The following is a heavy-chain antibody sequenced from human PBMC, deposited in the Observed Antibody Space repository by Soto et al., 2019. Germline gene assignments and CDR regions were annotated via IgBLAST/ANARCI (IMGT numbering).Heavy chain of an antibody. CDR3: VKDRWVDY. D-gene: IGHD1-26*01. CDR1: GFTISDYA. V-gene: IGHV3-64D*08. J-gene: IGHJ4*02. Sequence: PGGSLRLSCSVSGFTISDYAMHWVRQAPGKGLQYVSSISSNGGSTYYADSVKGRFTISRENSKNSLYLQMSSLRPEDTAVYYCVKDRWVDYWGQGTLVTVSS. CDR2: ISSNGGST.